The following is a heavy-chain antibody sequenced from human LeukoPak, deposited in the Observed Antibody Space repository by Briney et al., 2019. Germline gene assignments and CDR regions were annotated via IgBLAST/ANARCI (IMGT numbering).Heavy chain of an antibody. CDR1: GYSFTSYW. V-gene: IGHV5-51*01. J-gene: IGHJ6*02. D-gene: IGHD3-22*01. Sequence: GESLKVSCKGSGYSFTSYWIGWVRQMPGKGLEWMGIIYPSDPNTKYSPSFQGQVTISADKSISTAYLQWSGLKASDTAMYYCARLDSSGYYYYGMDVWGQGTTVTVSS. CDR2: IYPSDPNT. CDR3: ARLDSSGYYYYGMDV.